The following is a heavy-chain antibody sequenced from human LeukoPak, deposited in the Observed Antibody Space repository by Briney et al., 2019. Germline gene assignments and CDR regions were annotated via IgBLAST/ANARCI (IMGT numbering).Heavy chain of an antibody. CDR2: ICYDGSNN. Sequence: PGGSLRLSCAASGFTFSNYGMHWVRQPPGKGLEWVAVICYDGSNNYYADSVKGRFTISRDNSKNTMYLQMNTLRAEDTAVYYCARDHEDYSWSDAFDIWGKGTMVTVSS. V-gene: IGHV3-33*01. D-gene: IGHD6-13*01. J-gene: IGHJ3*02. CDR3: ARDHEDYSWSDAFDI. CDR1: GFTFSNYG.